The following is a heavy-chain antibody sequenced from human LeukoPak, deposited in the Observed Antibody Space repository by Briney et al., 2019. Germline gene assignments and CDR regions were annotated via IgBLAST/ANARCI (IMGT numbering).Heavy chain of an antibody. V-gene: IGHV4-4*07. D-gene: IGHD1-14*01. CDR2: IYTSGST. Sequence: SETLSLTCTVSGGSINSYYWSWIRQPAGKGLEWIGRIYTSGSTIYNPSLKSRVTMSVDTSKNQFSLKLSSVTAADTAVYYCAIGRYESTRLSAYYYYYMDVWGKGTTVTVSS. CDR1: GGSINSYY. J-gene: IGHJ6*03. CDR3: AIGRYESTRLSAYYYYYMDV.